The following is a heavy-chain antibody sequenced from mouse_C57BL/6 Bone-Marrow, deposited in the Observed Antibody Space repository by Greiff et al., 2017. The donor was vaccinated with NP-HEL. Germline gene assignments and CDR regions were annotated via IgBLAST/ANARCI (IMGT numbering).Heavy chain of an antibody. CDR3: ARVLLTGVDY. D-gene: IGHD4-1*01. V-gene: IGHV5-4*03. Sequence: EVKVVESGGGLVKPGGSLKLSCAASGFTLSSYAMSWVRQTPEKRLEWVATISDGGSYTYYPDNVKGRFTISRDNAKNNLYLQMSHLKSEDTAMYYCARVLLTGVDYWGQGTTLTVSS. CDR1: GFTLSSYA. CDR2: ISDGGSYT. J-gene: IGHJ2*01.